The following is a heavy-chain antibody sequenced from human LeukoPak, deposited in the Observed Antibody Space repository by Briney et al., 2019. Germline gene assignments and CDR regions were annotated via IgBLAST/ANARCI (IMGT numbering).Heavy chain of an antibody. CDR2: INPSSGGT. CDR3: AREASFPGYCSGGSCPINGP. V-gene: IGHV1-2*02. D-gene: IGHD2-15*01. CDR1: GYTFSDYY. Sequence: ASVKVSCKASGYTFSDYYMHWVRQAPGQGLEWMGWINPSSGGTKYAQKFQGRVTMTRDMSITTAYMELSSLTSDDTAVYYCAREASFPGYCSGGSCPINGPWGQGTLVTVSS. J-gene: IGHJ5*02.